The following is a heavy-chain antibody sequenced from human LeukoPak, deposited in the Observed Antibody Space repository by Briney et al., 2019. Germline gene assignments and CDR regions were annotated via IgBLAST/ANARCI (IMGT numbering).Heavy chain of an antibody. J-gene: IGHJ4*02. CDR2: IYYSGST. CDR3: ARGYSNYVYYFDY. Sequence: PSETLSLTCTVSGGSISSGGYYWSWIRQHPGKGLEWIGYIYYSGSTYYNPSPKSRVTISVDTSKNQFSLKLSSVTAADTAVYYCARGYSNYVYYFDYWGQGTLVTVSS. CDR1: GGSISSGGYY. D-gene: IGHD4-11*01. V-gene: IGHV4-31*03.